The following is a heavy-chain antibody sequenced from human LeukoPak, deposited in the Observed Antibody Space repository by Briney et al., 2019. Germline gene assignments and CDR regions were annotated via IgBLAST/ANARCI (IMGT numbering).Heavy chain of an antibody. J-gene: IGHJ3*02. CDR3: AREGVMIRAFDI. CDR2: IYYSGST. V-gene: IGHV4-61*01. D-gene: IGHD3-16*01. Sequence: KASETLSLTCSVSGDSISSGSFYWSWIRQPPGKGLEWIGYIYYSGSTNYNPSLKSRVTISVDTSKNQFSLKLSSVTAADTAVYYCAREGVMIRAFDIWGQGTMVTVSS. CDR1: GDSISSGSFY.